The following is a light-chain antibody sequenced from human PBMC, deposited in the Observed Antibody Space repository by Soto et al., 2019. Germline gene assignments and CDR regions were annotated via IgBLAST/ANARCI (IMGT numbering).Light chain of an antibody. CDR1: SSGIRDYNY. CDR2: EVS. V-gene: IGLV2-14*01. J-gene: IGLJ1*01. Sequence: QSALTQPASVSGSPGQSITISCTGTSSGIRDYNYVSWYHQLPGNAPKLIMYEVSNRPSGISNRFSGSKSGNTASLTISGLQAEDEADYYCSSKSPDFFGTGTKVTVL. CDR3: SSKSPDF.